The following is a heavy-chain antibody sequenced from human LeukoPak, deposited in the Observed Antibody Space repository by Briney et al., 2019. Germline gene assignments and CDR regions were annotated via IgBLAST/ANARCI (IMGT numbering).Heavy chain of an antibody. Sequence: SENLSLTCAVYGGSFSGYYWSWIRQPPGKGLEWIGEINHSGSTNYNPSLKSRVTISVDTSKNQFSLKLSSVTAADTAVYYCASVYGSGSVYYFDYWGQGTLVTVSS. J-gene: IGHJ4*02. D-gene: IGHD3-10*01. CDR3: ASVYGSGSVYYFDY. V-gene: IGHV4-34*01. CDR1: GGSFSGYY. CDR2: INHSGST.